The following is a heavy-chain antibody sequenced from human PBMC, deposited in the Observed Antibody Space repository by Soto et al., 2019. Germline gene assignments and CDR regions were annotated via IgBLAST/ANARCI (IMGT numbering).Heavy chain of an antibody. CDR1: GYTLTELS. Sequence: ASVKVSCKVSGYTLTELSMHWVRQAPGEGLEWMGGFDPEDGETIYAQKFQGRVTMTEDTSTDTAYMELGSLRSEDTAVYYCATPFMITFGGVIVRTDWYFDLWGRGTLVTVSS. CDR3: ATPFMITFGGVIVRTDWYFDL. J-gene: IGHJ2*01. D-gene: IGHD3-16*02. CDR2: FDPEDGET. V-gene: IGHV1-24*01.